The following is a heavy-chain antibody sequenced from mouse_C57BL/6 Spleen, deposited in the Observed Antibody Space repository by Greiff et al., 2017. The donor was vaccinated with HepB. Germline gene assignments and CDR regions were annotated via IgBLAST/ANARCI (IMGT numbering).Heavy chain of an antibody. V-gene: IGHV5-17*01. CDR2: ISSGSSTI. D-gene: IGHD1-1*01. J-gene: IGHJ4*01. CDR1: GFTFSDYG. CDR3: ARYYGSSSYHAMDY. Sequence: EVHLVESGGGLVKPGGSLKLSCAASGFTFSDYGMHWVRQAPEKGLEWVAYISSGSSTIYYADTVKGRFTISRDNAKNTLFLQMTSLRSEDTAMYYCARYYGSSSYHAMDYWGQGTSVTVSS.